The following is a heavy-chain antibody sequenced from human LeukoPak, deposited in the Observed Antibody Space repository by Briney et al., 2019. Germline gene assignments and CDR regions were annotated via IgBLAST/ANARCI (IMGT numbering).Heavy chain of an antibody. CDR3: ARELRYYYDSSGYYSVNFDY. CDR1: GGTFSSYA. D-gene: IGHD3-22*01. CDR2: IIPILGIA. J-gene: IGHJ4*02. V-gene: IGHV1-69*04. Sequence: SVKVSCKASGGTFSSYAISWVRQAPGQGLEWMGRIIPILGIANYAQKFQGRVTITADKSTSTAYMELSSLRSEDTAVYYCARELRYYYDSSGYYSVNFDYWGQGTLVTVSS.